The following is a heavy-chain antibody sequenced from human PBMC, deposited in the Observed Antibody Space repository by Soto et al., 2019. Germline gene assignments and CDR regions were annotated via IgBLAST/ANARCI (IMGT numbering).Heavy chain of an antibody. CDR2: INPRGDVT. CDR3: AKRLWAVGGPFHY. J-gene: IGHJ4*02. V-gene: IGHV3-23*01. CDR1: GFTFSGSI. D-gene: IGHD2-15*01. Sequence: GGSMRLSCAPSGFTFSGSIMDWVHQAPGKGLEWVSEINPRGDVTNYAESVKGRFTVSRDNSRNSLYLQLSSLRVDDTAVYYCAKRLWAVGGPFHYWGQGTLVTVSS.